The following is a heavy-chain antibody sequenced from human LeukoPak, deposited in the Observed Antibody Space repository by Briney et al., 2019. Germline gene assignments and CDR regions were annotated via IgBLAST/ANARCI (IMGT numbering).Heavy chain of an antibody. CDR3: TVTGYSSSIDY. J-gene: IGHJ4*02. D-gene: IGHD6-13*01. Sequence: GGSLRLSCEASGLTFSNAWMSWVRQAPGKGLEWVGRIKSKTDGGTTDYAAPVKGRFTISRDDSKNTLYLQMNSLKTEDTAVYYCTVTGYSSSIDYWGQGTLVTVSS. CDR1: GLTFSNAW. V-gene: IGHV3-15*01. CDR2: IKSKTDGGTT.